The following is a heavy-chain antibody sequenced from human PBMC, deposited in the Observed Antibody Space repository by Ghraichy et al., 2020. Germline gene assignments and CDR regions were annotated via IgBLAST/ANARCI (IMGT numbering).Heavy chain of an antibody. V-gene: IGHV4-39*07. CDR2: IYYSGST. J-gene: IGHJ4*02. CDR1: GGSISSSSYY. CDR3: ARHGGSRLNWNPRSYYFDY. D-gene: IGHD1-1*01. Sequence: SETLSLTCTVSGGSISSSSYYWGWIRQPPGKGLEWIGSIYYSGSTYYNPSLKSRVTISVDTSKNQFSLKLSSVTAADTAVYYCARHGGSRLNWNPRSYYFDYWGQGTLVTVSS.